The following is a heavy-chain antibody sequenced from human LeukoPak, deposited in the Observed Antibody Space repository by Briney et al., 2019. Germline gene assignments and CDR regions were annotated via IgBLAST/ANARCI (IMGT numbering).Heavy chain of an antibody. CDR2: FYRDGS. D-gene: IGHD5-24*01. Sequence: PGGSLRLSCAASGLTVSRNAMSGVRQAPGKGLEFNSVFYRDGSKADSVKGRFTLSRDDSKNMLHLQMNSLRAEDTAIYYCARDRYNYGRDFYYHGADVWGQGTTVIVSS. CDR3: ARDRYNYGRDFYYHGADV. V-gene: IGHV3-53*01. CDR1: GLTVSRNA. J-gene: IGHJ6*02.